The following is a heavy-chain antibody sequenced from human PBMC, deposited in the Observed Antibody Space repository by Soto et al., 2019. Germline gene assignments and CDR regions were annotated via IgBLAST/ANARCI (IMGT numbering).Heavy chain of an antibody. CDR3: ARSYRRYCSGGSCYSYYYYYMDV. CDR2: IYYSGST. J-gene: IGHJ6*03. D-gene: IGHD2-15*01. V-gene: IGHV4-59*01. CDR1: GGSISSYY. Sequence: QVQLQESGPGLVKPSETLSLTCTVSGGSISSYYWSWIRQPPGKGLEWIGYIYYSGSTNYNPSLSSRVTISVDTSMNQFSLKLSSVTAADTAVYYCARSYRRYCSGGSCYSYYYYYMDVWGKGTTVTVSS.